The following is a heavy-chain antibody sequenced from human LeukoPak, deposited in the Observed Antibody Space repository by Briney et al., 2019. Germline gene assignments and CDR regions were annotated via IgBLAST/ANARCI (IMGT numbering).Heavy chain of an antibody. J-gene: IGHJ6*02. CDR3: ARDDFEYSVHYGMDV. D-gene: IGHD3-9*01. Sequence: SETLSLTCSVSGGSISSYYWSWIRQPAGKGLEWIGRVHRSGDTNYNPSLKSRLTMSVETSKNQISLRLRSVSDADTAVYYCARDDFEYSVHYGMDVWGQGTTATVSS. CDR1: GGSISSYY. V-gene: IGHV4-4*07. CDR2: VHRSGDT.